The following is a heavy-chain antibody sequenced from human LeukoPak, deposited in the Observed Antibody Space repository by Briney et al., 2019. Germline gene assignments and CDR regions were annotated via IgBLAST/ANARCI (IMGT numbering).Heavy chain of an antibody. D-gene: IGHD2-8*01. Sequence: PGGSLRLSCAASGFTFSSYWMSWVRQAPGKGLEWVANIKQDGSEKHSVDSVKGRFTISRDNAKNSLYLQMDSLRAEDTAVYYCARDCSNGVCSTYQTFDIWGQGTVVTVSS. CDR2: IKQDGSEK. CDR3: ARDCSNGVCSTYQTFDI. V-gene: IGHV3-7*05. J-gene: IGHJ3*02. CDR1: GFTFSSYW.